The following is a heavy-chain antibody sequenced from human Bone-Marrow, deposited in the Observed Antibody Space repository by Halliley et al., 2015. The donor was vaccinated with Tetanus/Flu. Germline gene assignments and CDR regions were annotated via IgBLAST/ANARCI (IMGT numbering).Heavy chain of an antibody. Sequence: TLSLTCTVSGGSISSGSYYWSWIRQHPGKGLEWIGYIHHSGLSYYNPSLRSRLAISVDTSKNELSLKLTSVTAADTAVYYCARDAGGSGSYYRGFDPWGQGVLVTVSS. J-gene: IGHJ5*02. CDR1: GGSISSGSYY. V-gene: IGHV4-31*03. D-gene: IGHD3-10*01. CDR3: ARDAGGSGSYYRGFDP. CDR2: IHHSGLS.